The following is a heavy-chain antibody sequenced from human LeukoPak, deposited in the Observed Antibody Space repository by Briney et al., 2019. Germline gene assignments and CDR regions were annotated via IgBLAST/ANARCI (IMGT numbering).Heavy chain of an antibody. V-gene: IGHV6-1*01. Sequence: SQTLSLTCAISGDSVSSNSAAWNWIRQSPSRGLEWLGRTYYRSKWYNDYAVSVKSRITISPDTSKNHFSLQLNSVTPEDTAVYYCARDTSGYSSSWDYFDYWGQGTLVTVSS. CDR3: ARDTSGYSSSWDYFDY. J-gene: IGHJ4*02. CDR2: TYYRSKWYN. D-gene: IGHD6-13*01. CDR1: GDSVSSNSAA.